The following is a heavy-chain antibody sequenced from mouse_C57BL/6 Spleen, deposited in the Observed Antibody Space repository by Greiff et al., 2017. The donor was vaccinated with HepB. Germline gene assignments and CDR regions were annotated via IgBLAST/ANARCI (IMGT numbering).Heavy chain of an antibody. Sequence: VQLQQPGAELVKPGASVKMSCKASGYTFTSYWITWVKQRPGQGLEWIGDIYPGSGSTNYNEKFKSKATLTVDTSSSTAYMQLSSLTSEDSAVYYCARPYSNYDAMDYWGQGTSVTVSS. CDR1: GYTFTSYW. J-gene: IGHJ4*01. CDR3: ARPYSNYDAMDY. V-gene: IGHV1-55*01. CDR2: IYPGSGST. D-gene: IGHD2-5*01.